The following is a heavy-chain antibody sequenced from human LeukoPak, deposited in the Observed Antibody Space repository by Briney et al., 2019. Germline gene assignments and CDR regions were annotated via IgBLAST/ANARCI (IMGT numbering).Heavy chain of an antibody. J-gene: IGHJ4*02. Sequence: PGGSLRLSCAASGFTFSIYAMHWVRQAPGKGLEWVAVISYDGSNKYYADSVKGRFTISRDNSKNTLYLQMNSLRAEDTAVYYCARDIIRSGGSCYWDWGQGTLVTVSS. D-gene: IGHD2-15*01. CDR1: GFTFSIYA. CDR2: ISYDGSNK. V-gene: IGHV3-30-3*01. CDR3: ARDIIRSGGSCYWD.